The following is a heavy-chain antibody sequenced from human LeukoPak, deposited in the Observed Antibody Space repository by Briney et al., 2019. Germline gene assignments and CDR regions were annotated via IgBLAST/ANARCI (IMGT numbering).Heavy chain of an antibody. CDR2: IYHSGST. D-gene: IGHD5-12*01. V-gene: IGHV4-38-2*02. CDR3: AREGGYPLDY. CDR1: GYSISSGYY. J-gene: IGHJ4*02. Sequence: SETLSLTCTVSGYSISSGYYWSWIRQPPGKGLEWIGNIYHSGSTYYNPSLKSRVTISVDTSKNQFSLKLSSVTAADTAVYYCAREGGYPLDYWGQGTLVTVSS.